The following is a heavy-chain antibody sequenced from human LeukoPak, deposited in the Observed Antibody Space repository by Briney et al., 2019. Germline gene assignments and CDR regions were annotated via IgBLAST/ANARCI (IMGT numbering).Heavy chain of an antibody. CDR3: ARDGYYYNKTGYYAFDI. D-gene: IGHD3-22*01. J-gene: IGHJ3*02. CDR1: GSTFSIDW. Sequence: GGSLRLSRSASGSTFSIDWMHWVRQAPGEGLVWVSRIQSDGRTTAYADSVNRRFTVSRDNAKSTLYLQMNSLRAEDTAVYYCARDGYYYNKTGYYAFDIWGQGTMVTVSS. CDR2: IQSDGRTT. V-gene: IGHV3-74*01.